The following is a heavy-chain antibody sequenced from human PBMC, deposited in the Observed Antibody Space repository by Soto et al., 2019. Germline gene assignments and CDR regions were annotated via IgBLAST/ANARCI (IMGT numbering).Heavy chain of an antibody. V-gene: IGHV4-31*03. J-gene: IGHJ6*02. CDR2: IHYRGST. Sequence: QVQLQESGPGLVKSSETLSLTCNVSGGSITGAYYWNWIRQHPGKGLEWIGSIHYRGSTYYNPSLKTRITLSLDRSNNQFSLKLSSVTAADTALYYCARVRDSFGLDVWGQGTTVTVSS. CDR3: ARVRDSFGLDV. CDR1: GGSITGAYY. D-gene: IGHD2-15*01.